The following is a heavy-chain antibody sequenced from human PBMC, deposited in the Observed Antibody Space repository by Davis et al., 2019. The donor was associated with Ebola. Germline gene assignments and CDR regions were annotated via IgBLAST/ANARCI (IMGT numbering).Heavy chain of an antibody. V-gene: IGHV3-48*02. CDR2: ISSSGSTI. J-gene: IGHJ3*02. CDR1: GFIFSSFW. Sequence: GESLKISCATSGFIFSSFWMSWVRQAPGKGLEWVSYISSSGSTIYYADSVKGRFTISRDNAKNSLYLQMYSLRDEDTAVYYCARDPPNLGGAFDIWGQGTMVTVSS. D-gene: IGHD3-3*01. CDR3: ARDPPNLGGAFDI.